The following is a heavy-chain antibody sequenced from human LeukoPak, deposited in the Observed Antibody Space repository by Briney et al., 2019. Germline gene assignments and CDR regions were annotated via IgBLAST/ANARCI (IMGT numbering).Heavy chain of an antibody. V-gene: IGHV3-23*01. CDR3: AKDEGIEGYFDY. CDR1: GFTFSSCG. J-gene: IGHJ4*02. Sequence: GGSLRLSCAASGFTFSSCGMTWVRQAPGKGLEWVSAISGTSYNTYYADSVEGRFTISRDNSKNTLYLQMNSLRAEDTAVYYCAKDEGIEGYFDYWGQGTLVTVSS. CDR2: ISGTSYNT.